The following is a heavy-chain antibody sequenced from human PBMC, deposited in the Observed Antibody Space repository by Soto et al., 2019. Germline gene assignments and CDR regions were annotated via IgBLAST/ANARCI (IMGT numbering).Heavy chain of an antibody. CDR3: ARDPGYSYGYN. J-gene: IGHJ4*02. V-gene: IGHV1-3*01. CDR2: INAGNGNT. Sequence: QVQLVQSGAEVKKPGASVKVSCKASGYTLTSYAMHWVRQAPGQRLEWMGWINAGNGNTKYSQKFQGRVTITRDTYASTAYMELSSLRSEDTAVYYCARDPGYSYGYNWRQGTLVTVSS. D-gene: IGHD5-18*01. CDR1: GYTLTSYA.